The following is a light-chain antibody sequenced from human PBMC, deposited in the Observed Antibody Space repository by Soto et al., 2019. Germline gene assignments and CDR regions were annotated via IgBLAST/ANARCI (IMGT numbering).Light chain of an antibody. CDR1: QSISNNY. V-gene: IGKV3-20*01. CDR3: QQYGSSPSIT. J-gene: IGKJ5*01. CDR2: GAS. Sequence: EIVLTQSPGTLSLSPGERATLSCRASQSISNNYLAWYLQKPGQAPRLLIFGASSRATGIPDRFSGSGSGTDFTLTISRLEPEDFAVYYCQQYGSSPSITFGQGTRLEIK.